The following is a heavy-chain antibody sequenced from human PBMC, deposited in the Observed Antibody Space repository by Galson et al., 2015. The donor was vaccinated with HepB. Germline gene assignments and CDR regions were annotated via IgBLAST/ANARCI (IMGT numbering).Heavy chain of an antibody. D-gene: IGHD3-10*01. CDR2: IDPSASYT. J-gene: IGHJ4*02. CDR1: GYTFTAFW. CDR3: ASRHSYFRSGTWYNVADY. V-gene: IGHV5-10-1*01. Sequence: QSGAEVKKPGESLRISCKGSGYTFTAFWISWVRQIPGKGLEWMGRIDPSASYTDYSPSFQGHVSMSVDKSTTTAYLQRSSLKASDTAMYYCASRHSYFRSGTWYNVADYWGQGTLVSVSS.